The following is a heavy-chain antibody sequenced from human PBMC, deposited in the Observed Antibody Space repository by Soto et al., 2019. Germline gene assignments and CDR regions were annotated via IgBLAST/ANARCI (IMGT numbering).Heavy chain of an antibody. Sequence: AAVKVSCKASGYTFTSYYMHWVRQAPGQGLEWMGIINPSGGSTSYAQKFQGRVTMTRDTSTSTVYMELSSLRSEDTAVYYCARDSGLVDGGNPWGQGTLVTVSS. CDR3: ARDSGLVDGGNP. CDR1: GYTFTSYY. D-gene: IGHD2-15*01. V-gene: IGHV1-46*01. CDR2: INPSGGST. J-gene: IGHJ5*02.